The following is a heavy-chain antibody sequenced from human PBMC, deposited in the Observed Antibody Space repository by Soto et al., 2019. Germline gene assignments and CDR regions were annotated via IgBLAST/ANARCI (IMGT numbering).Heavy chain of an antibody. Sequence: GGSLRLSCAASGFTFSNAWMNWVRQAPGKGLEWVGRIKSKTEGGTIDYAVPVKVRLTISRDDSKNTLYLQMNSMKTEDTAVYYCTTDLEMRFSPDIWGQGTMVTVSS. CDR1: GFTFSNAW. J-gene: IGHJ3*02. CDR3: TTDLEMRFSPDI. V-gene: IGHV3-15*07. CDR2: IKSKTEGGTI. D-gene: IGHD3-3*01.